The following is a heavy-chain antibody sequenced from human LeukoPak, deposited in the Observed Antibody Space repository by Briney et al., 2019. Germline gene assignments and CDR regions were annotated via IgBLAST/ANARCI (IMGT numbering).Heavy chain of an antibody. CDR3: ARDCSSPSCLTGFDP. CDR2: IYHSGST. V-gene: IGHV4-38-2*02. D-gene: IGHD2-2*01. Sequence: GSLRLSCAASGFTFSSYSMNWVRQPPGKGLDWIGSIYHSGSTYYNPSLKSRATISADTSKNQFSLKLSSVTAADTAVYYCARDCSSPSCLTGFDPWGQGTLVTVSS. CDR1: GFTFSSYS. J-gene: IGHJ5*02.